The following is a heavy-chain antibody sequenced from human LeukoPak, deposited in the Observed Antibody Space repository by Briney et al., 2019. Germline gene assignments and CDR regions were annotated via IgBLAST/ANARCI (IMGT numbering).Heavy chain of an antibody. CDR3: ARTVTVTTSWCYFDL. V-gene: IGHV4-4*07. CDR2: IYTSGST. Sequence: SETLSLTCTVSGGSISSNYWSWIRLPAGKGLEWIGRIYTSGSTNYNPSLKSRVTMSLDTSKNQFSLKLSSVTAADTAVYYCARTVTVTTSWCYFDLWGRGTLVTVSS. J-gene: IGHJ2*01. D-gene: IGHD4-17*01. CDR1: GGSISSNY.